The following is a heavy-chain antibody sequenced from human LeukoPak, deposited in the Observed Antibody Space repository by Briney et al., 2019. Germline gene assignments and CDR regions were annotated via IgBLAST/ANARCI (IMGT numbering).Heavy chain of an antibody. Sequence: PGGSLRLSCAASGFTFSSYAIHWVRQAPGKGLEGVAFIWYDGSDKYYADSVKGRFTISRDNSENTLYLQMNSLRPEDTAVYYCAKGGSAWYHFDYWGQGTPVTLSS. CDR2: IWYDGSDK. D-gene: IGHD6-13*01. J-gene: IGHJ4*02. V-gene: IGHV3-30*02. CDR3: AKGGSAWYHFDY. CDR1: GFTFSSYA.